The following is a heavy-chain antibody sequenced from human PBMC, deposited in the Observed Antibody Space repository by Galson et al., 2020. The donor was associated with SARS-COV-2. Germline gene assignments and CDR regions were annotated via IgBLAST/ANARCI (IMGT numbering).Heavy chain of an antibody. D-gene: IGHD1-26*01. CDR1: GFTVSSYA. J-gene: IGHJ4*02. CDR2: ISYDGSIK. CDR3: ARGGIGGSYSFDY. V-gene: IGHV3-30-3*01. Sequence: SCAASGFTVSSYAVHWVRQAPGKGLEWVGFISYDGSIKYYAESVKGRFTISRDNSKNTLYLQMNNLRPEDTAEYYCARGGIGGSYSFDYWGQGTLVTVSS.